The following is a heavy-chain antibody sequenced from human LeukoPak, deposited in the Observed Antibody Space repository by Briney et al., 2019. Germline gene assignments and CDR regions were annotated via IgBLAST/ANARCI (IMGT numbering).Heavy chain of an antibody. J-gene: IGHJ6*04. CDR3: ARIPGSGSYYHYGMDV. D-gene: IGHD1-26*01. CDR2: IDWDDDK. CDR1: GFSLSTSGMC. Sequence: ESGPALVKPTQTLTLTCTFSGFSLSTSGMCVSWIRQPPGKALEWLALIDWDDDKYYSTFLKTRLTISKDTSKNQVVLTMTNMDPVDTATYYCARIPGSGSYYHYGMDVWGKGTMVTVSS. V-gene: IGHV2-70*01.